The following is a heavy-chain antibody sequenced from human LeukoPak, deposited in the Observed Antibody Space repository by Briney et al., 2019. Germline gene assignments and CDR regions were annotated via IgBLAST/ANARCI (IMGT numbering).Heavy chain of an antibody. D-gene: IGHD3-22*01. J-gene: IGHJ4*02. V-gene: IGHV4-61*01. CDR2: IYYSGST. Sequence: SETLSLTCTVSGGSISSSSYYWGWIRQPPGKGLEWIGYIYYSGSTNYNPSLKSRVTISVDTSKNQFSLKLSSVTAADTAVYYCAREKADYYDSSGYFDYWGQGTLVTVSS. CDR3: AREKADYYDSSGYFDY. CDR1: GGSISSSSYY.